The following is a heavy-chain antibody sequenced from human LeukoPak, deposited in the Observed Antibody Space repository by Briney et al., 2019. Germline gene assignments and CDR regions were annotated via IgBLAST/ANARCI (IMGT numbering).Heavy chain of an antibody. V-gene: IGHV3-23*01. CDR1: GFTFSSYA. CDR3: AKDYDTGYSSSWYYFDY. Sequence: PGGSLRLSCAASGFTFSSYAMSWVRQAPGKGLEWVSAIGGSGGSTYYADSVKGRFTISRDNSKNTLYLQMNSLRAEDTAVYYCAKDYDTGYSSSWYYFDYWGQGTLVTVSS. D-gene: IGHD6-13*01. J-gene: IGHJ4*02. CDR2: IGGSGGST.